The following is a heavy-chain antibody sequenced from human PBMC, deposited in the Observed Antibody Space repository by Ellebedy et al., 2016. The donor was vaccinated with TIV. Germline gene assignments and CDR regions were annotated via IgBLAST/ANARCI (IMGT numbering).Heavy chain of an antibody. D-gene: IGHD3-10*01. CDR3: ARDFGDY. Sequence: GESLKISCAASRFTFSSYWMSWVRQAPGKGLEWVANIKQDGSEKYYVDSVKGRFTISRDNAKNSLYLQMNSLRAEDTAVYYCARDFGDYWGQGTLVTVSS. V-gene: IGHV3-7*01. CDR1: RFTFSSYW. J-gene: IGHJ4*02. CDR2: IKQDGSEK.